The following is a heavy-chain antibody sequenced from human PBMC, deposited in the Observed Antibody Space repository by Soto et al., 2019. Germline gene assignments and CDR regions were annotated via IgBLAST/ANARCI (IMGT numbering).Heavy chain of an antibody. CDR3: ARVGAAAGTYNWFDP. D-gene: IGHD6-13*01. Sequence: PGGSLRLSCAASGFTFSSYGMHWVRQAPGKGLEWVAIIWYDGTNKYYADSVKGRFTISRDNSKNTLYLQMNSLRAADTALYFCARVGAAAGTYNWFDPWGQGTLVTVSS. V-gene: IGHV3-33*01. CDR2: IWYDGTNK. CDR1: GFTFSSYG. J-gene: IGHJ5*02.